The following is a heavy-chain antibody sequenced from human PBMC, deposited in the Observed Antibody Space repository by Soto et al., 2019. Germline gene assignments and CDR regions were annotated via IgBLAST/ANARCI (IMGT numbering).Heavy chain of an antibody. CDR1: GYTFTNYA. V-gene: IGHV1-3*01. CDR3: ARAPLYSKRWQGRFDP. Sequence: ASVKVSCKASGYTFTNYAIHWVRRAPGQGLECMGWINAGHGDTQYSQKFQGRVTFTRDTSASTAYMELSSLRFEDTAVYLCARAPLYSKRWQGRFDPWGQGTLVTVSS. D-gene: IGHD4-4*01. CDR2: INAGHGDT. J-gene: IGHJ5*02.